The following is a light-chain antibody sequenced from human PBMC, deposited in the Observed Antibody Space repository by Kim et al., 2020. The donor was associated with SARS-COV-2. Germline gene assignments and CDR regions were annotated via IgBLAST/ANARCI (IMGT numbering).Light chain of an antibody. Sequence: GDRVTITCRASQDIGSYLAWYQQKPGKAPKLLISAASTLESGVPSRFSGSGSGTDFTLTISSLQPEDFATYYCQKFNDYPLTFGPGTKVDIK. V-gene: IGKV1-9*01. CDR3: QKFNDYPLT. J-gene: IGKJ3*01. CDR1: QDIGSY. CDR2: AAS.